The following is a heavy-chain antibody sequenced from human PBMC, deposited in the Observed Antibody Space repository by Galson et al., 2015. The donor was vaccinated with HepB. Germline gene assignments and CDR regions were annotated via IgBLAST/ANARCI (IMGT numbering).Heavy chain of an antibody. D-gene: IGHD2-21*01. CDR3: ARQLAYCVANTCQIFFDY. Sequence: CAISGDSVSSNSAAWNWIRQSPSRGLEWLGRTYYRSKWYNSYAVSVKSRITINPDTTKNQFSLQLNSVTPEDTAIYYCARQLAYCVANTCQIFFDYWGREPWSPSPQ. J-gene: IGHJ4*02. V-gene: IGHV6-1*01. CDR1: GDSVSSNSAA. CDR2: TYYRSKWYN.